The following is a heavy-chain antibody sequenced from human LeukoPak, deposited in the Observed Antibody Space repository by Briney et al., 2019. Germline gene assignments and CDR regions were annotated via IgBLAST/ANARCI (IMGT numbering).Heavy chain of an antibody. D-gene: IGHD3-10*01. CDR1: GGSISSSTYY. J-gene: IGHJ5*02. CDR3: ARVKSGTGWFDP. CDR2: IYYSGTT. Sequence: SENLSLTCTVSGGSISSSTYYWGWIRQPPGKGLEWIGSIYYSGTTYYNPSLKTRVTISVDTSKNHFSLKLSSVTAADTAMYYCARVKSGTGWFDPWGQGTLVTVSS. V-gene: IGHV4-39*07.